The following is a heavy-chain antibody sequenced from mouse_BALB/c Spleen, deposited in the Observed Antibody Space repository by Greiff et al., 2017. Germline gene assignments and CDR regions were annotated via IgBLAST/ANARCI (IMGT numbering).Heavy chain of an antibody. CDR2: ISSGGGST. V-gene: IGHV5-12-1*01. CDR3: ASLEYYFDY. Sequence: EVKLVESGGGLVKPGGSLKLSCAASGFAFSSYDMSWVRQTPEKRLEWVAYISSGGGSTYYPDTVKGRFTISRDNAKNTLYLQMSSLKSEDTAMYYCASLEYYFDYWGQGTTLTVSS. CDR1: GFAFSSYD. J-gene: IGHJ2*01.